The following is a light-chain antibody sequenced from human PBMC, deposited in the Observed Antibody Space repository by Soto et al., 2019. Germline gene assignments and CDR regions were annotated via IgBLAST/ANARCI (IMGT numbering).Light chain of an antibody. J-gene: IGLJ7*01. CDR3: LLFYDGVAV. CDR2: DTS. Sequence: QAVVTQEPSLTVSPGGTVTLTCGSSTGDVTNGRWPYWFQQRPGQVPRTLIHDTSNKHPWTPARFSGSLLGGKAALTLSGAQPEDEVVYYCLLFYDGVAVFGGGTQLTVL. CDR1: TGDVTNGRW. V-gene: IGLV7-46*01.